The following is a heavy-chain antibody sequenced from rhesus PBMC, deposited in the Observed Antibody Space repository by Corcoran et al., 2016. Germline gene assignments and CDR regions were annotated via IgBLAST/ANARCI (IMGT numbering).Heavy chain of an antibody. V-gene: IGHV4-76*01. CDR3: ARMGYSNYDY. Sequence: QVQLQESGPGVVKPSETLSLTCAVSGGSISSGYDWSWIRQPPGKGLEWIGYIYGSAGSTNSHPSHMNRVTISKDASKNQFSLKLSSVTAADTAVYYCARMGYSNYDYWGQGVLVTVSS. CDR2: IYGSAGST. D-gene: IGHD5-24*01. J-gene: IGHJ4*01. CDR1: GGSISSGYD.